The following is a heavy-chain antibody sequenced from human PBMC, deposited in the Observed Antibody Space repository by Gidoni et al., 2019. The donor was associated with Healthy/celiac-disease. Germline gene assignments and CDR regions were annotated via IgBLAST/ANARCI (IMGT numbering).Heavy chain of an antibody. D-gene: IGHD6-13*01. J-gene: IGHJ6*02. Sequence: QVQLQQSGPGLVQPSQTLSLTCAISGDSVSSNSAAWNWLRQSPSRGLEWLGRTYYRSKWYNEYAVSGKSRITINPDTSKNQFSLQLNSVTPEDTAVYYCARDSPKGSSSWYHFGRNYYYGMDVWGQGTTVTVSS. CDR1: GDSVSSNSAA. CDR2: TYYRSKWYN. CDR3: ARDSPKGSSSWYHFGRNYYYGMDV. V-gene: IGHV6-1*01.